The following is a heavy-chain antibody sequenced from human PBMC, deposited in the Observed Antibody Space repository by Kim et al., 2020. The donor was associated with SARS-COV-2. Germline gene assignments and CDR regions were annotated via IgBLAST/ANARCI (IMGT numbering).Heavy chain of an antibody. D-gene: IGHD3-10*01. CDR3: ARSSRGSGSYAHFDY. V-gene: IGHV1-69*01. J-gene: IGHJ4*02. Sequence: QKVQGRVTITADESTSTAYMELSSLRSEDTAVYYCARSSRGSGSYAHFDYWGQGTLVTVSS.